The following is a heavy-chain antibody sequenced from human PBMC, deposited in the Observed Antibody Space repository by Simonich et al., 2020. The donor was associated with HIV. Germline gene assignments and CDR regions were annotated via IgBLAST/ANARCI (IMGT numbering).Heavy chain of an antibody. J-gene: IGHJ6*03. CDR1: GFTFNTYA. Sequence: GGGVVQPGRSLRLSCGASGFTFNTYAMNWVRQAPGKGLQWLAVISYDGRLIYYVDSVKGRSTISRDNPNNTLYLLMNSLRAEDTAMYYCARDNGPLLRFSEGVHYMDVWGKGTTVTVSS. CDR2: ISYDGRLI. D-gene: IGHD3-3*01. CDR3: ARDNGPLLRFSEGVHYMDV. V-gene: IGHV3-30*07.